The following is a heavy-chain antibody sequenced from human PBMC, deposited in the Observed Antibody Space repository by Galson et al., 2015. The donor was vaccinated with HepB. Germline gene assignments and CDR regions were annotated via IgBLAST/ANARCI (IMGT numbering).Heavy chain of an antibody. V-gene: IGHV4-39*01. J-gene: IGHJ2*01. CDR3: ARLRVWYDSSGYSFEEYWYFDL. D-gene: IGHD3-22*01. CDR1: GGSISSSSYY. CDR2: IYYSGST. Sequence: ETLSLTCTVSGGSISSSSYYWGWIRQPPGKGLEWIGSIYYSGSTYYNPSLKSRVTISVDTSKNQFSLKLSSVTAADTAVYYCARLRVWYDSSGYSFEEYWYFDLWGRGTLVTVSS.